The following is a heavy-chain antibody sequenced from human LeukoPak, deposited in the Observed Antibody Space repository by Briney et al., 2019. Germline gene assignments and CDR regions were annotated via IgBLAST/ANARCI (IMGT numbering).Heavy chain of an antibody. CDR3: ARHAYVVNTRTGVFDY. D-gene: IGHD2-21*01. V-gene: IGHV4-39*01. CDR2: IYYNGIT. CDR1: GGSISSNSYY. J-gene: IGHJ4*02. Sequence: PSETLSLTCTVSGGSISSNSYYWGWIRQPPGKGLEWIGTIYYNGITSYNPSLNSRVTISVDTPKNQLSLKLSSVTAADTAVYYCARHAYVVNTRTGVFDYWGQGTLVTVSS.